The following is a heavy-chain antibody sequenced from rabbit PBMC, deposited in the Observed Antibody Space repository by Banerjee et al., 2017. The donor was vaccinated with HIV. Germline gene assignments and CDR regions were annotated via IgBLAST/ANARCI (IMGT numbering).Heavy chain of an antibody. CDR2: IDPVFDTT. Sequence: QSLEESGGDLVKPGASLTLTCTASGFSFSSTYYMCWVRQAPGKGLEWIGYIDPVFDTTYYASWAKGRFTISKTSSTTVTLQMTSLTAADTATYFCARGDGAYAGYDGLWGQGTLVTVS. J-gene: IGHJ3*01. D-gene: IGHD7-1*01. CDR1: GFSFSSTYY. CDR3: ARGDGAYAGYDGL. V-gene: IGHV1S40*01.